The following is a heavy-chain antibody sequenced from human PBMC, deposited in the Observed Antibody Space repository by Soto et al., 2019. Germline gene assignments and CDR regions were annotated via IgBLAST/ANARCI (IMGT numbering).Heavy chain of an antibody. CDR2: INHSGST. CDR1: GGSFSGYY. Sequence: PSETLSLTCAVYGGSFSGYYWSWIRQPPGKGLEWIGEINHSGSTNYNPSLKSRVTISVDTSKNQFSLKLSSVTAADTAVYYCARAFNKRNYFDYWGQGTLVTVSS. V-gene: IGHV4-34*01. CDR3: ARAFNKRNYFDY. J-gene: IGHJ4*02.